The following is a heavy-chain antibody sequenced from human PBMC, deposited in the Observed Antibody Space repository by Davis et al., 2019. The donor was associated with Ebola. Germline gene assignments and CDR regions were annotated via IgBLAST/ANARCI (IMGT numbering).Heavy chain of an antibody. D-gene: IGHD4-11*01. J-gene: IGHJ5*02. CDR3: VRDHLDYSNYVGWFEP. V-gene: IGHV1-46*01. Sequence: ASVKVSCKASGYTFTSYGISWVRQAPGQGLEWMGIINPSGGSTGYAQNFQDRVTMTRDTSTDTVYMELSSLRSEDTAVYYCVRDHLDYSNYVGWFEPWGQGTLVTVSS. CDR2: INPSGGST. CDR1: GYTFTSYG.